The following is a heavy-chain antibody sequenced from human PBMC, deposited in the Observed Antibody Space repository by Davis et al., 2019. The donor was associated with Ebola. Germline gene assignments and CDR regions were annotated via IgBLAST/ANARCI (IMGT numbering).Heavy chain of an antibody. CDR1: GFSFSVYG. D-gene: IGHD1-26*01. Sequence: GESLKISCAASGFSFSVYGMHWVRQAPGKGLEWVAVIWYDGSNKYFADSVKGRFTISRDNSRNTLYLQMNSLRAEDTAVYYCARDHYRGSYSFRYFDYWGQGTLVTVSS. V-gene: IGHV3-33*08. CDR3: ARDHYRGSYSFRYFDY. CDR2: IWYDGSNK. J-gene: IGHJ4*02.